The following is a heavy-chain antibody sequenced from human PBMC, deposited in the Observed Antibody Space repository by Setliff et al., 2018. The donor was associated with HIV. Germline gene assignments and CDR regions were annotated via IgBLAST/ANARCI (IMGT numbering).Heavy chain of an antibody. CDR1: GGSISDSH. Sequence: PSETLSLTCTVSGGSISDSHWSWIRQPPGKGLEWIGYIYYSGSTYYNPSLKTRVTISLDTSKNQFSLNLSSVTTADTAVYYCVRGGSWGIIWGQGTVVTVSS. CDR2: IYYSGST. D-gene: IGHD3-16*01. J-gene: IGHJ3*02. V-gene: IGHV4-59*08. CDR3: VRGGSWGII.